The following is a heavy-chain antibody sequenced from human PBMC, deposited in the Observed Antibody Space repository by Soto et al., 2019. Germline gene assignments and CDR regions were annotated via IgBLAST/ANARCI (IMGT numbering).Heavy chain of an antibody. CDR1: VSSGTSYC. J-gene: IGHJ6*02. D-gene: IGHD3-3*01. Sequence: GESLKISCKGSVSSGTSYCIGWVRQMPGKGLEWMGITYPGESDTRHSPSFQGQGTISADKSSSTAYLQWTSLKASDTAMYYCARGERVLRFLEWQYYYSYGMDVWGQGTKVTVCS. CDR3: ARGERVLRFLEWQYYYSYGMDV. V-gene: IGHV5-51*01. CDR2: TYPGESDT.